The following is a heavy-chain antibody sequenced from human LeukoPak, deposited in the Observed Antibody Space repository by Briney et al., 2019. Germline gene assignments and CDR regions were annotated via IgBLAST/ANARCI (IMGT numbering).Heavy chain of an antibody. J-gene: IGHJ4*02. CDR3: AKDQMVTTSSYDY. Sequence: QTGGSLRLSCAASGFTFSSYGMSWVRQAPGKGLEWVAAISGNGGSTYYADSVKGRFTISKDNSKNPLYLQMNSLRAEDTAVYYCAKDQMVTTSSYDYWGQGTLVTVSS. V-gene: IGHV3-23*01. CDR1: GFTFSSYG. CDR2: ISGNGGST. D-gene: IGHD4-17*01.